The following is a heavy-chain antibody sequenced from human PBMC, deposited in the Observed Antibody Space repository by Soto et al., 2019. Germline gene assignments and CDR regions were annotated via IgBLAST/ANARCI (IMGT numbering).Heavy chain of an antibody. V-gene: IGHV4-61*01. Sequence: SDSLSLTCAFSSGTVSSGSYYWSWIRQPPGKGLEWIGYIYYSGSTNYNPSLKSRVTISVDTSKNQFSLKLSSVTAADTAVYYCARDSPGDVWGKGTTVTVSS. CDR1: SGTVSSGSYY. J-gene: IGHJ6*04. CDR3: ARDSPGDV. CDR2: IYYSGST.